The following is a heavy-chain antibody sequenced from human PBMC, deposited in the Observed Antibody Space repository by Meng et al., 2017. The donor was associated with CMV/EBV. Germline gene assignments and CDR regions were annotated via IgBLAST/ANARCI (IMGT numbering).Heavy chain of an antibody. D-gene: IGHD2-15*01. CDR3: ARDKGYCSGGSCYWDAFDI. CDR2: ISSCSSYI. Sequence: GGSLRLSCAASGFTFSSYSMNWVRQAPGKGLEWVSSISSCSSYIYYADSVKGRFTISRDNAKNSLYLQMNSLRAEDTAVYYCARDKGYCSGGSCYWDAFDIWGQGTMVTVSS. CDR1: GFTFSSYS. J-gene: IGHJ3*02. V-gene: IGHV3-21*01.